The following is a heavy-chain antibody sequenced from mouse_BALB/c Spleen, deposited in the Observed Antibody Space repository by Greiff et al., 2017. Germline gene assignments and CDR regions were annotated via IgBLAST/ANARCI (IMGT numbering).Heavy chain of an antibody. Sequence: DVMLVESGGGLVKPGGSLKLSCAASGFTFSSYAMSWVRQSPEKRLEWVAEISSGGSYTYYPDTVTGRFTISRDNAKNTLYLEMSSLRSEDTAMYYCARNYGNPAWFAYWGQGTLVTVSA. CDR2: ISSGGSYT. D-gene: IGHD2-1*01. V-gene: IGHV5-9-4*01. CDR1: GFTFSSYA. J-gene: IGHJ3*01. CDR3: ARNYGNPAWFAY.